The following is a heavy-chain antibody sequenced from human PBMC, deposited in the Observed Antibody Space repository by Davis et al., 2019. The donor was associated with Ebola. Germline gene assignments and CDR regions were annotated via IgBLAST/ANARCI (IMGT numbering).Heavy chain of an antibody. Sequence: SETLSLTCTVSGGSISSYYWSWIRQPPGKGLEWIGYIYYSGSTNYNPSLNSRVTISVDTSKNQFSLKLSSVTAADTAVYYCARVTYDFWSGYYYSNWFDPWGQGTLVTVSS. CDR3: ARVTYDFWSGYYYSNWFDP. D-gene: IGHD3-3*01. CDR1: GGSISSYY. CDR2: IYYSGST. J-gene: IGHJ5*02. V-gene: IGHV4-59*01.